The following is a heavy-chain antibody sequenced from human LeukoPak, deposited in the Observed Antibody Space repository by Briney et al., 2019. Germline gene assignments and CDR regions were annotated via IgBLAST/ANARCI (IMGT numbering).Heavy chain of an antibody. D-gene: IGHD3-10*01. CDR1: GFTFDDYA. CDR3: AKDKSATTMVRGVIIGPYFDY. J-gene: IGHJ4*02. Sequence: GRSLRLSCAASGFTFDDYAMHWVRQAPGKGLEWVSGISWNSGSIGYADSVKGRFTISRDNAKNSLYLQMNSLGAEDTALYYCAKDKSATTMVRGVIIGPYFDYWGQGTLVTVSS. CDR2: ISWNSGSI. V-gene: IGHV3-9*01.